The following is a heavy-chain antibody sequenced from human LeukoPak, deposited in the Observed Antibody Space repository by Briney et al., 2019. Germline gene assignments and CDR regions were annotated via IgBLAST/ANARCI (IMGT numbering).Heavy chain of an antibody. D-gene: IGHD1-14*01. Sequence: SETLSLTCTVSRGSIGSGAYYWSWIRQPPGKGLEWIGYIYHSGITYYNPSLKSRVSISVDTSKNQVSLRLSSVTAADTAVYYCARDMRTVDAFDIWGQGAMVTVSS. CDR3: ARDMRTVDAFDI. CDR1: RGSIGSGAYY. CDR2: IYHSGIT. V-gene: IGHV4-30-2*01. J-gene: IGHJ3*02.